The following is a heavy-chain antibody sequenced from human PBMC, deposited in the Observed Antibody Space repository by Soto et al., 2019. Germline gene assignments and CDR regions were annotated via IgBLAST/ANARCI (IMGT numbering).Heavy chain of an antibody. CDR2: IWYDGSNK. V-gene: IGHV3-33*01. Sequence: QVQLVESGGGLVQPGGSLRLSCAASGFTFSSYGMHWVRQAPGKGLQWVAVIWYDGSNKYYADSVKGRFTISRDNSKNTLYLQRHSLRAEDTVVYYGARDGYKRDYYGMDVWGQGTTVTV. CDR1: GFTFSSYG. CDR3: ARDGYKRDYYGMDV. J-gene: IGHJ6*02. D-gene: IGHD1-1*01.